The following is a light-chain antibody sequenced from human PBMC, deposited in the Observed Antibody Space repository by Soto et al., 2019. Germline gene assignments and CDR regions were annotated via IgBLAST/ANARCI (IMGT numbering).Light chain of an antibody. J-gene: IGKJ1*01. CDR3: QQYNNWPRT. Sequence: EIAMTQSPAILSASPGERATLSCGASQSVSSNLARYQQKPGQAPSLLIYGASTRATGTPARFSGSGSGTEFTLTISSLQSEDFAVYYCQQYNNWPRTFGQGTKVEIK. CDR2: GAS. V-gene: IGKV3-15*01. CDR1: QSVSSN.